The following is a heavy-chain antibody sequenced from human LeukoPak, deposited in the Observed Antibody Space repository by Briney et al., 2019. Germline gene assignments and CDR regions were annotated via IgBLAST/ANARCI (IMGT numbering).Heavy chain of an antibody. Sequence: SETLSLTCTVSGGSISSYYWSWIRQPPGKGLEWIGYIYYSGSTNYNPSLKSRVTISVDTSKNQFSLKLSSVTAADTAVYYCAGDKVTHFDYWGQGTLVTVSS. V-gene: IGHV4-59*01. J-gene: IGHJ4*02. D-gene: IGHD5-18*01. CDR2: IYYSGST. CDR3: AGDKVTHFDY. CDR1: GGSISSYY.